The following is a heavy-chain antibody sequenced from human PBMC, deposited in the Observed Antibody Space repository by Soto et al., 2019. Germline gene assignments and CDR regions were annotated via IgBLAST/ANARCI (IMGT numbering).Heavy chain of an antibody. Sequence: SETLSLTCTVSGGSISSGGYYWSWIRQHPGKGLEWIGYIYYSGSTYYNPSLKSRVTISVDTSKNQFSLKLSSVTAADAAVYYCARDQYYYDSSGYSRVFDYWGQGTLVTVSS. CDR2: IYYSGST. CDR1: GGSISSGGYY. CDR3: ARDQYYYDSSGYSRVFDY. V-gene: IGHV4-31*03. J-gene: IGHJ4*02. D-gene: IGHD3-22*01.